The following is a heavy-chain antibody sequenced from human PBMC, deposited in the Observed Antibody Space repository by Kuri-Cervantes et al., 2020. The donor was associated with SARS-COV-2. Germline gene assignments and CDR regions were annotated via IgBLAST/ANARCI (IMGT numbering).Heavy chain of an antibody. Sequence: ASVKVSCKASGYTFSSYDINWVRQATGQGLEWMGWMNPNNGNTGYAQKFQGRVTITRNTSISTAYMALSSLSSEDTAVDYCARSHTLYGGNSSPWDYWGQGTLVTVSS. J-gene: IGHJ4*02. V-gene: IGHV1-8*03. D-gene: IGHD4-23*01. CDR1: GYTFSSYD. CDR2: MNPNNGNT. CDR3: ARSHTLYGGNSSPWDY.